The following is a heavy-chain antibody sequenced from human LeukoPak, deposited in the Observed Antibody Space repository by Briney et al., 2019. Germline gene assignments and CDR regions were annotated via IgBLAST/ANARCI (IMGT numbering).Heavy chain of an antibody. Sequence: GGSLRLSCAASGFTFSSYAMHWVRQAPGKGLEYVSAISSNGGSTHYANSVKGRFTISRDNSKNMLYLQMGSLRAEDMAVYHCARDKDPYGSGSSMGAFDIWGQGTMVTVSS. V-gene: IGHV3-64*01. J-gene: IGHJ3*02. CDR3: ARDKDPYGSGSSMGAFDI. D-gene: IGHD3-10*01. CDR1: GFTFSSYA. CDR2: ISSNGGST.